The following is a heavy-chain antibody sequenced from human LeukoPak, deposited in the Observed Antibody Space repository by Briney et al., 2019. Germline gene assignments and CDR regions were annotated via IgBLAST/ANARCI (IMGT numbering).Heavy chain of an antibody. Sequence: PGGSLRLSCAASGFTFSSYSMTWVRQAPGKGLEWVSSINSGSSYIYYADSVKGRFTISRDNAKNSLYLQMNSLRAEDTAVYYCARGGYDFWSGYYIVYYYYGMDVWGQGTTVTVSS. J-gene: IGHJ6*02. CDR2: INSGSSYI. CDR1: GFTFSSYS. D-gene: IGHD3-3*01. CDR3: ARGGYDFWSGYYIVYYYYGMDV. V-gene: IGHV3-21*01.